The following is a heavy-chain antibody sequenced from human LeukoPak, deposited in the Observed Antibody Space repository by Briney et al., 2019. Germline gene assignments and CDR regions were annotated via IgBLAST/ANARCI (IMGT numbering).Heavy chain of an antibody. CDR1: GFTFSDYY. Sequence: KPGGSLRLSCAASGFTFSDYYMSWIRQAPGKGLEWVSYISSSSSYTNYADSVKGRFTISRDNAKNTLYLQMNSLRAEDTAVYYCAKDFALTVTKFDYWGQGTLVTVSS. J-gene: IGHJ4*02. CDR2: ISSSSSYT. V-gene: IGHV3-11*05. D-gene: IGHD4-17*01. CDR3: AKDFALTVTKFDY.